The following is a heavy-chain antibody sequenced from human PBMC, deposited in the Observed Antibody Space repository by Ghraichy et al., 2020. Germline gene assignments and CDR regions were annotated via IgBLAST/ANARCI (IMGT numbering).Heavy chain of an antibody. CDR2: ISDGGGET. D-gene: IGHD1-26*01. Sequence: LSLTCAASGFTFSSYAVSWVRQAPGKGLEWVSGISDGGGETHYADSVKGRFTISRDNSKNTLYLQMNSLRAADTAVYYCARRERWLLLGYYYYGLDVWGQGTTVTVSS. CDR1: GFTFSSYA. J-gene: IGHJ6*02. V-gene: IGHV3-23*01. CDR3: ARRERWLLLGYYYYGLDV.